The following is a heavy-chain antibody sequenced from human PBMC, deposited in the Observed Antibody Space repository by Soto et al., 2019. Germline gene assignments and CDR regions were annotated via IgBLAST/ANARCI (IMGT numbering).Heavy chain of an antibody. Sequence: EVQLVQSGGGVVQPGGSLKLSCAASGFTFSASAIHWVRQASGKGLEWVGRIRSEANTYATVYAASVIGRFTISSDDSESTAYLQMNSLKAEDTAMYYCITLIDITMVPQAEWGQGTLVTVSS. D-gene: IGHD3-10*01. CDR3: ITLIDITMVPQAE. V-gene: IGHV3-73*01. CDR2: IRSEANTYAT. CDR1: GFTFSASA. J-gene: IGHJ4*02.